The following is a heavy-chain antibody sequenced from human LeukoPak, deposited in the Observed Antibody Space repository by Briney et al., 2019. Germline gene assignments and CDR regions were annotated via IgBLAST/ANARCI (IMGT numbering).Heavy chain of an antibody. V-gene: IGHV4-4*07. CDR2: IYTSGST. Sequence: SETLPLTCTVSGGSISSYYWSWIRQPAGKGLEWIGRIYTSGSTNYNPSLKSRVTMSVDTSKNQFSLKLSSVTAADTAVYYCARDLSGPGYYYYYYMDVWGKGTTVTISS. J-gene: IGHJ6*03. CDR3: ARDLSGPGYYYYYYMDV. CDR1: GGSISSYY.